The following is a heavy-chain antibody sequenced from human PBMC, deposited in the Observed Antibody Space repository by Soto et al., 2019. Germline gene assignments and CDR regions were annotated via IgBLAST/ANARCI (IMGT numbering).Heavy chain of an antibody. Sequence: ASVKVSCKASGYTFASYAMHWVRQAPGQRLEWMGWINAGNGNTKYSQKFQGRVTITRDTSASTAYMELSSLRSEDTAVYYCARVGRKNWTYHHYYMAVWGKGTSVPVSS. CDR3: ARVGRKNWTYHHYYMAV. D-gene: IGHD1-1*01. CDR1: GYTFASYA. V-gene: IGHV1-3*01. CDR2: INAGNGNT. J-gene: IGHJ6*03.